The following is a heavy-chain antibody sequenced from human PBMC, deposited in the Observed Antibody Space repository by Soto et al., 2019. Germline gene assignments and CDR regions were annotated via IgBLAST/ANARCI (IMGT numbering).Heavy chain of an antibody. V-gene: IGHV3-15*07. D-gene: IGHD6-13*01. Sequence: PGGSLRLSCAASGFTFTNAWMNWVRRAPGKGLEWVGRIKSKSDGGTTDYAAPVKGRFTISRDDSKNTLSLQMNSLKTEDTAAYYCTTDLPGNSDSWYDGRWGQGTLVTVSS. CDR2: IKSKSDGGTT. CDR1: GFTFTNAW. J-gene: IGHJ4*02. CDR3: TTDLPGNSDSWYDGR.